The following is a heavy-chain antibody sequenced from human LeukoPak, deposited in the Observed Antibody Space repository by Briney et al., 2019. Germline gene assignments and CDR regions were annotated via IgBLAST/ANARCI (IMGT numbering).Heavy chain of an antibody. V-gene: IGHV3-53*01. CDR3: ARENYYGSGSPDAFDI. Sequence: GGSLRLSCAASGFTVSSNYMSWVRQAPGKGLEWVSVIYSGGSTYYADSVKGRFTISRDNSKNTLYLQMNSLRAEDTAVYYCARENYYGSGSPDAFDIWGQGTMVTVSS. CDR1: GFTVSSNY. CDR2: IYSGGST. D-gene: IGHD3-10*01. J-gene: IGHJ3*02.